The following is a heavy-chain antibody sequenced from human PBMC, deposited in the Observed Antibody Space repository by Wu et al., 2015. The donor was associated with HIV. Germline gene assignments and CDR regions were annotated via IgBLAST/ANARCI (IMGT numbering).Heavy chain of an antibody. Sequence: QVQLVQSGAEVRKPGSSVKVSCKASGGTFSRSGFSWVRQVPGQGFEWMGRIIPIHGAANYAQKFEGRVTITADESTSTAYMDLSSLTSEDTAVYYCAREGEEKKSDRSGYYAYLQIWGQGSQVTVSS. CDR1: GGTFSRSG. D-gene: IGHD3-22*01. CDR3: AREGEEKKSDRSGYYAYLQI. CDR2: IIPIHGAA. J-gene: IGHJ1*01. V-gene: IGHV1-69*11.